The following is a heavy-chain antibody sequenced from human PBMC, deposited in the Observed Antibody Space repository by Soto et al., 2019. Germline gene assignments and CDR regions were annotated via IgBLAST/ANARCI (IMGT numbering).Heavy chain of an antibody. CDR1: GFTFSSYA. CDR3: AKDPSYSGSYLYFDY. Sequence: GSLRLSCAASGFTFSSYAMSWVRQAPGKGLEWVSAISGSGGSTYYADSVKGRFTISRDNSKNTLYLQMNSLRAEDTAVYYCAKDPSYSGSYLYFDYWGQGTLVTVSS. J-gene: IGHJ4*02. V-gene: IGHV3-23*01. D-gene: IGHD1-26*01. CDR2: ISGSGGST.